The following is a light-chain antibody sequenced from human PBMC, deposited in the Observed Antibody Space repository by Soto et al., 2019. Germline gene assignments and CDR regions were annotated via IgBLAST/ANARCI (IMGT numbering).Light chain of an antibody. CDR1: QTVSSS. Sequence: EIVLTQSPATLSLSPGERATLSRRASQTVSSSLAWYQQKPGQAPRLLIYEASNRATGIPARFSGSGSGADFTLTISSLEPEDFAVYYCQQRSNWLWTFGQGTKVDIK. J-gene: IGKJ1*01. V-gene: IGKV3-11*01. CDR2: EAS. CDR3: QQRSNWLWT.